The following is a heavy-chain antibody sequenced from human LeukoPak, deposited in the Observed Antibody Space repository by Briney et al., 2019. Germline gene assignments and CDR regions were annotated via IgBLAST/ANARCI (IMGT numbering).Heavy chain of an antibody. CDR3: ARDRDLGYCSSTSCYAFDI. V-gene: IGHV7-4-1*02. CDR1: GYTFTSYA. J-gene: IGHJ3*02. CDR2: INTNTGNP. Sequence: REASVKVSCKASGYTFTSYAMNWVRQAPEQGLEWMGWINTNTGNPTYAQGFTGRFVFSLDTSVSTAYLQISSLKAEDTAVYYCARDRDLGYCSSTSCYAFDIWGQGTMVTVSS. D-gene: IGHD2-2*01.